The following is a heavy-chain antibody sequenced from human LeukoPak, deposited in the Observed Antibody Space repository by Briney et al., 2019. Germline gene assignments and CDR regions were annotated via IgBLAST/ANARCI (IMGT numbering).Heavy chain of an antibody. D-gene: IGHD2/OR15-2a*01. J-gene: IGHJ6*03. V-gene: IGHV3-9*03. CDR3: AKDMSSSGLLRYMDV. CDR1: GFTFDDYA. Sequence: PGRSLRLPCAASGFTFDDYAMHWVRQAPGKGLEWVSGISWNSGSIGYADSVKGRFTISRDNAKNSLYLQMNSLRAEDMALYYCAKDMSSSGLLRYMDVWGKGTTVTVSS. CDR2: ISWNSGSI.